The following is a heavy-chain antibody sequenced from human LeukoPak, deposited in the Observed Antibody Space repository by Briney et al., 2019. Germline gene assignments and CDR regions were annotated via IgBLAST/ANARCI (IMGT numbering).Heavy chain of an antibody. CDR1: GGSFSGYS. CDR3: ARAYKWSSAEFAFDI. D-gene: IGHD1-20*01. Sequence: PSETLPLTCAIYGGSFSGYSLTWIRQPPGKGLEWIGEINHSGINHFNPSLKSRVTISVDTSKNQFSLKLSSVTAADTAVYYCARAYKWSSAEFAFDIWGQGTMVTVSS. J-gene: IGHJ3*02. V-gene: IGHV4-34*01. CDR2: INHSGIN.